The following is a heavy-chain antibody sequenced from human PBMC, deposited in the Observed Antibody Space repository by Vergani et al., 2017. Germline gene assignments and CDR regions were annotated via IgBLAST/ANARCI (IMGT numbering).Heavy chain of an antibody. CDR3: ARTNSGSYYGPSYYYYYMDV. V-gene: IGHV4-59*01. J-gene: IGHJ6*03. CDR2: IYYSGST. Sequence: QVQLQESGPGLVKPSETLSLTCTVSGGSISSYYWSWIRQPPGXGLEWIGYIYYSGSTNYNPSLKSRVTISVDTSKNQFSLKLSSVTAADTAVYYCARTNSGSYYGPSYYYYYMDVWGKGTTVTGSS. CDR1: GGSISSYY. D-gene: IGHD1-26*01.